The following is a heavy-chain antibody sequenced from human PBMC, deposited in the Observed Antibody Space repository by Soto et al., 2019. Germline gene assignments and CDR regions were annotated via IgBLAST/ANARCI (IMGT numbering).Heavy chain of an antibody. D-gene: IGHD1-1*01. Sequence: PGGSMRLSCAASGFTFSSHWMHWVRQAPGKGLVWVSRISNDESITTYADSVKGRFTISRDNAKNTLYLQMNSLRAEDTAVYYCARSAYNSFDYWGPGTLVTVSS. J-gene: IGHJ4*02. V-gene: IGHV3-74*01. CDR2: ISNDESIT. CDR3: ARSAYNSFDY. CDR1: GFTFSSHW.